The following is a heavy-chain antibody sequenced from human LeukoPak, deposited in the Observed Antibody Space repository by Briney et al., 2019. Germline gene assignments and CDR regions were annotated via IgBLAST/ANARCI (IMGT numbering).Heavy chain of an antibody. D-gene: IGHD3-10*01. CDR1: GDSISSSRYY. CDR3: ARHLESGTYYAPFDY. V-gene: IGHV4-39*01. CDR2: VYYSGSP. Sequence: PSETLSLTCTVSGDSISSSRYYWGWIRQPPGKGLEWIGSVYYSGSPCYNPSLKGQVTISVDTSKNQFALKLSSVTAADTAVYYCARHLESGTYYAPFDYWGQGTLLTVSS. J-gene: IGHJ4*02.